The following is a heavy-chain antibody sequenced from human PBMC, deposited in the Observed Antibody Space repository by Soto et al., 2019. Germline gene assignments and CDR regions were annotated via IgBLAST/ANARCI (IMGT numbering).Heavy chain of an antibody. Sequence: QVQLVESGGGVVQPGRSLSLSCAASGFTFSSYAMHWVRQAPGKGLEWVAVISHDGSKKYYADSVKGRFTISRDNSKNTLYLEMNSLRAEDTAVFYCARDNYYDSSGYYNYFDYWGQGTLVTVSS. J-gene: IGHJ4*02. CDR1: GFTFSSYA. D-gene: IGHD3-22*01. V-gene: IGHV3-30-3*01. CDR3: ARDNYYDSSGYYNYFDY. CDR2: ISHDGSKK.